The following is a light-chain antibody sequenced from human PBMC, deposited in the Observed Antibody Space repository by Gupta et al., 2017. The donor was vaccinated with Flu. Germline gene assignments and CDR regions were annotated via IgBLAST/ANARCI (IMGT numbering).Light chain of an antibody. CDR1: QSVSSSN. Sequence: EIATLACRASQSVSSSNLAWYQQKPGKAPRLLIYGASSRATGIPDRFRGSGSGTDFTRTISRLELEDLAVYYCQQLGSAPRTFGQGPRWKSN. V-gene: IGKV3-20*01. J-gene: IGKJ1*01. CDR3: QQLGSAPRT. CDR2: GAS.